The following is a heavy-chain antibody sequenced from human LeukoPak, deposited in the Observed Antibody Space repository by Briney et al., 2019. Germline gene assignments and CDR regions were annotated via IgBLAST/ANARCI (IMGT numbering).Heavy chain of an antibody. CDR1: GGTLISYS. J-gene: IGHJ4*02. V-gene: IGHV1-69*02. CDR2: IIPILDVT. Sequence: SVKVSCKASGGTLISYSISWVRQAPGQGGEWMGRIIPILDVTHYAQLFQGRVTIPADKSTSTVYMELNSLKSEDTALYYCAIVTFHFYDTKDYGVYNWGQGTLVTVSS. CDR3: AIVTFHFYDTKDYGVYN. D-gene: IGHD3-22*01.